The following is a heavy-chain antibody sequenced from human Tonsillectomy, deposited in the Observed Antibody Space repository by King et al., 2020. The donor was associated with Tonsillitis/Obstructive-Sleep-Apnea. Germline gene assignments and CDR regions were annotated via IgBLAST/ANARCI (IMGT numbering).Heavy chain of an antibody. V-gene: IGHV5-51*01. CDR2: IYPGDSDT. CDR1: GYSFTSYW. Sequence: QLVQSGAEVKKPGESLKISCKGSGYSFTSYWIAWVRQMPGKGLEWMGTIYPGDSDTRYNPSFQGQVTISVDKYISTAYLQWSSLKASDTAMYYCARQLEPVYYYSYMDVWGKGTTVTVSS. D-gene: IGHD1-1*01. CDR3: ARQLEPVYYYSYMDV. J-gene: IGHJ6*03.